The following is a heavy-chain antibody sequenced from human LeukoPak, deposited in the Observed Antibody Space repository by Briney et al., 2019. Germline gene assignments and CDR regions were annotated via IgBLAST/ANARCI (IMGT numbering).Heavy chain of an antibody. CDR2: INPNSGGT. Sequence: ASVKVSCKTSGYTFTGYYIHWVRQAPGQGLEWMGWINPNSGGTNYAQNFQGRVTVTRDTSISTAYMDLSRLKYDDTAVYYCARGRAYRAFDIWGQGTMVTVSS. V-gene: IGHV1-2*02. CDR1: GYTFTGYY. J-gene: IGHJ3*02. D-gene: IGHD3-16*02. CDR3: ARGRAYRAFDI.